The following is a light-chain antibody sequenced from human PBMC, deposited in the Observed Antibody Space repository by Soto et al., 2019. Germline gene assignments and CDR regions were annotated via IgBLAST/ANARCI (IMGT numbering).Light chain of an antibody. CDR1: SSDVGSYNL. Sequence: QSVLTQPASVSGSPGQSITISCTGTSSDVGSYNLVSWYQQHPGKAPKLMIYEGSKRPSGVSNRFSGSKSGNTASLTTSGLQAEDEADYYCCSYAGSSTLVFGRGTKVTVL. V-gene: IGLV2-23*01. CDR2: EGS. J-gene: IGLJ2*01. CDR3: CSYAGSSTLV.